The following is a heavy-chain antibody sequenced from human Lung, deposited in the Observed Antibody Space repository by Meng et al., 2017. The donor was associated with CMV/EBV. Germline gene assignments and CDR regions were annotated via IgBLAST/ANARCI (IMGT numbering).Heavy chain of an antibody. V-gene: IGHV3-33*06. Sequence: SCAASGFTFSSYGMHWVRQAPGKGLEWVAVIWYDGSNKYYADSVKGRFTISRDNSKNTLYLQMNSLRAEDTAVYYCAKDLFDFWSGYVGTFDYWGQGXLVTVSS. CDR3: AKDLFDFWSGYVGTFDY. CDR1: GFTFSSYG. J-gene: IGHJ4*02. CDR2: IWYDGSNK. D-gene: IGHD3-3*01.